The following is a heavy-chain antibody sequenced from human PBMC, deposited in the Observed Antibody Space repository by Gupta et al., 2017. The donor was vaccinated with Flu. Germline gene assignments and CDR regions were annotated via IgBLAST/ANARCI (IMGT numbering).Heavy chain of an antibody. V-gene: IGHV4-39*01. J-gene: IGHJ5*02. Sequence: GLDWIGSIYYSGSTYYNASLKSRVTISVDTSKNQFSLKLSSVTAADTAVYYCASFARRYCSTSNSSCRNWFDPWGQGTLVTVSS. CDR2: IYYSGST. D-gene: IGHD2-2*01. CDR3: ASFARRYCSTSNSSCRNWFDP.